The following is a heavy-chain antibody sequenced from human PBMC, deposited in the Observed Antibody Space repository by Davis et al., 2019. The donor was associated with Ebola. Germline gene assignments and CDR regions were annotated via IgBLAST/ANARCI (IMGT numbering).Heavy chain of an antibody. CDR1: GASISSYY. CDR3: ARVWNDYGSGSYYDY. V-gene: IGHV4-59*01. D-gene: IGHD3-10*01. CDR2: IYYSGST. Sequence: MPGGSLRLSCSVSGASISSYYWSWIRQPPGKGLEWIGYIYYSGSTYYNPSLKSRVTISVDTSKNQFSLKLSSVTTADTAVYYCARVWNDYGSGSYYDYRGQGILVTVSS. J-gene: IGHJ4*02.